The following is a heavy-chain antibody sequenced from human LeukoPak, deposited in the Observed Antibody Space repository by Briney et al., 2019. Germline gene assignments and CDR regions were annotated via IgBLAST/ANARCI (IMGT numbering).Heavy chain of an antibody. J-gene: IGHJ6*02. Sequence: GRSLRLSCSASGFVFSNYAMFWARQAPGKGLEWVAVVSFDGTNKEYAATVKGRFTVSRDNSKNTLYLRMNSLRPGDKAVHYCARGGIAEVEFYYYGMDVWGQGTTVAV. D-gene: IGHD6-13*01. V-gene: IGHV3-30-3*01. CDR3: ARGGIAEVEFYYYGMDV. CDR2: VSFDGTNK. CDR1: GFVFSNYA.